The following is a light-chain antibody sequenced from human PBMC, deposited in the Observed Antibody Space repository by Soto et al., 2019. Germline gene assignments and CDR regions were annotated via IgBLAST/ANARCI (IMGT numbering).Light chain of an antibody. CDR2: KDN. CDR3: QSADTSGNYKV. Sequence: SYELTQPPSVSVSPGQTASITCSGDALPKQYAFWYQQKPGQAPVLVIYKDNERPSGIPERFSGSSSGTTVTLTISGVQAEDEADYYCQSADTSGNYKVLGAGTKVTV. V-gene: IGLV3-25*02. J-gene: IGLJ1*01. CDR1: ALPKQY.